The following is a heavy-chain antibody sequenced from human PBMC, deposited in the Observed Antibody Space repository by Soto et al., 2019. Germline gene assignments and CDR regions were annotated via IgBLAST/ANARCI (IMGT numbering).Heavy chain of an antibody. Sequence: GRSLRLCCTVSGFAFNNYGINWVRQAPGKGLEWVSSISKSDYTYYSDSVKGRFTISRDNAKNSVSLQMNTLRVEDTAVYYCAREDSIIIPAVSDFWGQGTLVTVSS. D-gene: IGHD2-2*01. CDR1: GFAFNNYG. CDR3: AREDSIIIPAVSDF. CDR2: ISKSDYT. V-gene: IGHV3-21*01. J-gene: IGHJ4*02.